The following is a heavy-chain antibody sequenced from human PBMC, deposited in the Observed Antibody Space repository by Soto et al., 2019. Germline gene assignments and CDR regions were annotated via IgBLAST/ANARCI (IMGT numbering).Heavy chain of an antibody. Sequence: EVKVVESGGGLVQPGGSLRLSCAASGFTFSDNWMHWVRQPPGKGPVWVSRISGDASSTSYADSVKGRFTISRDSAKNTVYLQMDSLRDEDTAVDYCTRGGTRTTYWGLFDSWGQGTLVTVSS. CDR3: TRGGTRTTYWGLFDS. CDR1: GFTFSDNW. CDR2: ISGDASST. D-gene: IGHD7-27*01. J-gene: IGHJ4*02. V-gene: IGHV3-74*01.